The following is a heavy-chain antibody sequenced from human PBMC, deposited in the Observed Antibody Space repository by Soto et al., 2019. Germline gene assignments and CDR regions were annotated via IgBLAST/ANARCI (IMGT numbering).Heavy chain of an antibody. D-gene: IGHD4-17*01. CDR1: GFTFGSFD. J-gene: IGHJ4*02. V-gene: IGHV3-21*06. CDR3: ARRAVTTYHFFDY. CDR2: IHRASTYI. Sequence: PGASLRLSCATSGFTFGSFDMDWVRRAPGKGLEWVSSIHRASTYIYYADSVRGRFTISRDNAKSSLYLQMNSLTVEDTAVYYCARRAVTTYHFFDYWGQGALVTDSS.